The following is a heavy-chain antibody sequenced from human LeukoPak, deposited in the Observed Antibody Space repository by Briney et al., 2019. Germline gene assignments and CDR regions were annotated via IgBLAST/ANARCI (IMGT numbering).Heavy chain of an antibody. D-gene: IGHD3-3*01. CDR2: ISGSGGST. J-gene: IGHJ4*02. Sequence: PGGSLRLSCAASGFTFSSYAMTWVRQAPGKGLEWVSAISGSGGSTFYADSVKGRFTISRDNSKNTLYLQMNSLRAEDTAVYYCAIIDKYYDFWSGFNYWGQGTLVTVSS. V-gene: IGHV3-23*01. CDR1: GFTFSSYA. CDR3: AIIDKYYDFWSGFNY.